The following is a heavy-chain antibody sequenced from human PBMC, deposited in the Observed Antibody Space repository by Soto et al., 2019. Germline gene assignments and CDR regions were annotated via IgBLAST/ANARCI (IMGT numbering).Heavy chain of an antibody. J-gene: IGHJ4*02. CDR1: GFTFSSYS. CDR2: ISSSSSYI. CDR3: ARVGGDSGYVSDY. Sequence: GGSLRLSCAASGFTFSSYSMNWVRQAPGNGLEWVSSISSSSSYIYYADSVKGRFTISRDNAKNSLYLQMNSLRAEDTAVYYCARVGGDSGYVSDYWGQGTLVTVSS. D-gene: IGHD5-12*01. V-gene: IGHV3-21*01.